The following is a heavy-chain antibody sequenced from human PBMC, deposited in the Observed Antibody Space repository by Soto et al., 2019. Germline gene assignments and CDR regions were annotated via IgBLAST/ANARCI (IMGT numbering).Heavy chain of an antibody. D-gene: IGHD6-13*01. CDR3: AREGDIAAAGGHNYYYYYYYMDV. Sequence: SETLSLTCTVSGGSISSYYWSWIRQPPGKGLEWIGYIYYSGSTNYNPSLKSRVTISVDTSKNQFSLKLSSVTAADTAVYYCAREGDIAAAGGHNYYYYYYYMDVWGKGTTVTVSS. J-gene: IGHJ6*03. CDR1: GGSISSYY. V-gene: IGHV4-59*01. CDR2: IYYSGST.